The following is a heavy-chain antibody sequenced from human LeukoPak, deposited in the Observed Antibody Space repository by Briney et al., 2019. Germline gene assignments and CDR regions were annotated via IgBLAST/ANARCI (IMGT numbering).Heavy chain of an antibody. Sequence: GASVKVSCKASGYTFSGNYMHWVRQAPGQGLERMGRINPNSGGTNYVQEFQGRVTMTRDTSISTAYMELSRLRSDDTAVYYCARGDDSSGPTPDYWGQGTLVTVSS. CDR3: ARGDDSSGPTPDY. CDR1: GYTFSGNY. J-gene: IGHJ4*02. V-gene: IGHV1-2*06. CDR2: INPNSGGT. D-gene: IGHD3-22*01.